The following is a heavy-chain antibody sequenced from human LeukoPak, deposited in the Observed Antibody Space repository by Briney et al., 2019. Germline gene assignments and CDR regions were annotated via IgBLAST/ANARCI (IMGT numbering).Heavy chain of an antibody. D-gene: IGHD3-22*01. CDR3: ARQDYYYDSSGYRLGWFDP. Sequence: GESLKISCKGSGYSFTSYWIGWVRQMPGKGLEWMGIIYPGDSDTRYSPSFQGQVTISADKSISTAYLQWSSLKASDTAMYYCARQDYYYDSSGYRLGWFDPWGQGTLVTVSS. V-gene: IGHV5-51*01. CDR1: GYSFTSYW. CDR2: IYPGDSDT. J-gene: IGHJ5*02.